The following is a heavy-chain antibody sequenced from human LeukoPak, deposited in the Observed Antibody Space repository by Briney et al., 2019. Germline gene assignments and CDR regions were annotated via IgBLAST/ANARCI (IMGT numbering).Heavy chain of an antibody. CDR1: GYSISSGYY. D-gene: IGHD6-19*01. CDR3: ATLQWLDIDY. CDR2: IYYSGST. J-gene: IGHJ4*02. Sequence: PSETLSLTCSVSGYSISSGYYWGWIRQPPGKGLEWIGSIYYSGSTYYNPSLKSRVTISVDTSKNQFSLKLSSVTAADTAVYYCATLQWLDIDYWGQGTLVTVSS. V-gene: IGHV4-38-2*02.